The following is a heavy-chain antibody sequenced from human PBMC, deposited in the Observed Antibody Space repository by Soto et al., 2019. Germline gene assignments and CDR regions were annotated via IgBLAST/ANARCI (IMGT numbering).Heavy chain of an antibody. Sequence: ASVKVSCKASGYSFTDYHIHWLRQAPGQGLEWLGRINPKSGGTSTAQKFQGWVTMTTDTSINTASMELTRLTSGDTAIYYCARGDSTDCSNGVCSFFYNHDMDVWGQGTTVTVSS. J-gene: IGHJ6*02. CDR3: ARGDSTDCSNGVCSFFYNHDMDV. CDR2: INPKSGGT. V-gene: IGHV1-2*04. CDR1: GYSFTDYH. D-gene: IGHD2-8*01.